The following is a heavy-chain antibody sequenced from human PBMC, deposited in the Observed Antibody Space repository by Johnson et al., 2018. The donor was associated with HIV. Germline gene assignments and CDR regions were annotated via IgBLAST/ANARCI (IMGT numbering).Heavy chain of an antibody. CDR1: GFTFRSFD. Sequence: QVQLVESGGVVVQPGGSLRLSCAASGFTFRSFDIHWVRQAPGKGPEWVALVRFDGTKEYYADSVKGRFTVSRDNSKNTLYLQMNRLRAEDTAVYYCARGGKGWLQYAFDIWGQGTMVTVSS. J-gene: IGHJ3*02. CDR3: ARGGKGWLQYAFDI. D-gene: IGHD5-24*01. CDR2: VRFDGTKE. V-gene: IGHV3-30*02.